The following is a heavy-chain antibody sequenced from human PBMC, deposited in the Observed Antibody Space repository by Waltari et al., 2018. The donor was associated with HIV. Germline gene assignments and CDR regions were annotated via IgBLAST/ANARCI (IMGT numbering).Heavy chain of an antibody. CDR1: ADTFSAYF. CDR2: INPDMGDT. Sequence: QTPLVQSPSEVSARGASVTLSCITSADTFSAYFLYWFRQAPGQGLEWLGRINPDMGDTTYSQAFQTRVTMTRDTASASAYMELTRLTSADTAMYFCARGEDVSLTHLPPGFRLQFWGQGSLVSVSS. CDR3: ARGEDVSLTHLPPGFRLQF. V-gene: IGHV1-2*06. D-gene: IGHD2-21*02. J-gene: IGHJ4*02.